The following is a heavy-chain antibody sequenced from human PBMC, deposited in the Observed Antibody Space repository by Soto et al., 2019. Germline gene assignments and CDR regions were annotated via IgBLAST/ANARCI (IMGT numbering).Heavy chain of an antibody. CDR2: ISKSSSLI. D-gene: IGHD3-3*01. J-gene: IGHJ3*01. CDR1: GFIFSSFT. Sequence: EVQLVESGGGLVKPGGSLRLSCVGSGFIFSSFTMTWVRQAPGMGLQYLASISKSSSLIYYADSVRGRFIISRDNAKNALYLQMDSLRAEDAALYFCVKDSYSDFWNTYYTGAGAFDFWGQGTMVTVSS. CDR3: VKDSYSDFWNTYYTGAGAFDF. V-gene: IGHV3-21*04.